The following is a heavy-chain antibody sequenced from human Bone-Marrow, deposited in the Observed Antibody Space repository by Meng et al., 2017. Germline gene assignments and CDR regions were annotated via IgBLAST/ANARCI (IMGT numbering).Heavy chain of an antibody. CDR1: GFTFDDYG. J-gene: IGHJ3*02. CDR3: AKGANYDILTGLKTDAFDI. CDR2: INCNSGRI. V-gene: IGHV3-9*03. D-gene: IGHD3-9*01. Sequence: SLKISCAASGFTFDDYGMHWVRQAPGKGLEWVSGINCNSGRIGYADSVKGRFTISRDNSKTSLYLQMNSLSAEDMALYYCAKGANYDILTGLKTDAFDIWGQGTMVTVSS.